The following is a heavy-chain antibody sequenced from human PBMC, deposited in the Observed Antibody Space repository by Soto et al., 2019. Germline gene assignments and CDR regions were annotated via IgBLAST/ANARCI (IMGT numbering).Heavy chain of an antibody. V-gene: IGHV4-31*02. D-gene: IGHD3-22*01. J-gene: IGHJ6*02. CDR1: GGPVSGDDLY. CDR3: ARALVTDYNSRDYHYYFAMDV. CDR2: VYHTGTT. Sequence: SETLSLTCVVSGGPVSGDDLYWSWIRHLPGQVLEWIANVYHTGTTYYNPSLKSRVSMSVDTSQNQFSLILASVTAADTAVYYCARALVTDYNSRDYHYYFAMDVWGQGTSVTVS.